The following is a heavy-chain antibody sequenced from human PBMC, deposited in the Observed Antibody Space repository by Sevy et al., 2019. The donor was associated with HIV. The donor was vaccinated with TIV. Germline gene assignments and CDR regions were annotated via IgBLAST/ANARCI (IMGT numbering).Heavy chain of an antibody. CDR1: GFTFSSYA. V-gene: IGHV3-23*01. Sequence: GGSLRLSCAASGFTFSSYAMSWVRQAPGKGLEWVSAISGSGGSTYYADSVKGRFTISRDNSKNTLYLQMNSLRAEDTAVHYCAKDHVSTVTTPFDYWGQGTLVTVSS. D-gene: IGHD4-4*01. CDR3: AKDHVSTVTTPFDY. J-gene: IGHJ4*02. CDR2: ISGSGGST.